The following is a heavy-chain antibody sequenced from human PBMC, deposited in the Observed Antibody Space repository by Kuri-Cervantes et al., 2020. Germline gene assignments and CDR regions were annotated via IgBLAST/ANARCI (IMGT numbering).Heavy chain of an antibody. J-gene: IGHJ6*02. CDR3: ARGPATIRVGYYYYGMDV. CDR1: GYTFTDYY. CDR2: INPNSGGT. Sequence: ASVKVSCKASGYTFTDYYIHWVRQAPGQGPEWMGWINPNSGGTNYAQKFQGRVTITADESTSTAYMELSSLRSEDTAVYYCARGPATIRVGYYYYGMDVWGQGTTVTVSS. D-gene: IGHD2-15*01. V-gene: IGHV1-2*02.